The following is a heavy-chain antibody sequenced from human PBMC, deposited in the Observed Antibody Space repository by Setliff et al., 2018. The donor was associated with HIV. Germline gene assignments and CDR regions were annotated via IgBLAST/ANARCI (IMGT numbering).Heavy chain of an antibody. CDR2: IYPDDSDT. D-gene: IGHD3-10*01. CDR1: GYSFPNYW. V-gene: IGHV5-51*01. J-gene: IGHJ3*02. Sequence: ESLKISCKGSGYSFPNYWIGWVRQMPGKGLEWMGIIYPDDSDTRYSPSFQGQVTISADKSISTAYLQWGSLKASDTAMYYCARIWFGAQDAFDIWGQGTMVTVS. CDR3: ARIWFGAQDAFDI.